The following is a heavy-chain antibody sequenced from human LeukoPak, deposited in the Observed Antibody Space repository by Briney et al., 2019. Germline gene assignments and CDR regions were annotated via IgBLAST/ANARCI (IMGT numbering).Heavy chain of an antibody. D-gene: IGHD3-16*01. CDR3: SRADTTLFDP. CDR1: CGQIDSHQ. CDR2: MFCSGGT. V-gene: IGHV4-59*11. J-gene: IGHJ5*02. Sequence: PSETLSHICTVSCGQIDSHQWGLIRQPPGKGLEWIGYMFCSGGTNYNPSLRSRVTISIDTSKNQFSLILTSLTSADTAVYCCSRADTTLFDPWGQGTLVTDSS.